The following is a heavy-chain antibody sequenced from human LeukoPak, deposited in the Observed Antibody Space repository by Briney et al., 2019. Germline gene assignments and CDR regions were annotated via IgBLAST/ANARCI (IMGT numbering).Heavy chain of an antibody. CDR2: INPSGGST. CDR1: GYTFTSYY. D-gene: IGHD3-10*01. J-gene: IGHJ4*02. CDR3: AKVSTPFHGSGSYEGSLYFDY. Sequence: ASVKVSCKASGYTFTSYYMHWVRQAPGQGLEWMGIINPSGGSTSYAQKFQGRVTMTRDMSTSTVYMELSSLRSEDTAVYYCAKVSTPFHGSGSYEGSLYFDYWGQGTLVTVSS. V-gene: IGHV1-46*01.